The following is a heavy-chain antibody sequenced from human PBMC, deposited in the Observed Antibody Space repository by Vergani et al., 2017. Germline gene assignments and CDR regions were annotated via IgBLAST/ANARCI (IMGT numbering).Heavy chain of an antibody. J-gene: IGHJ6*03. V-gene: IGHV4-34*01. Sequence: QVQLQQWGGGLLKPSETLSLTCVVNGGSFTSYHWTWIRQSPGEGLEWVGDIDHTGRPDYNQSRTSRLTMSVYKSRNQFSLTLNSVTATDTAIYFCARVNTETNGHRYYYYYMDVWGQGTAVTVS. CDR1: GGSFTSYH. D-gene: IGHD4-11*01. CDR2: IDHTGRP. CDR3: ARVNTETNGHRYYYYYMDV.